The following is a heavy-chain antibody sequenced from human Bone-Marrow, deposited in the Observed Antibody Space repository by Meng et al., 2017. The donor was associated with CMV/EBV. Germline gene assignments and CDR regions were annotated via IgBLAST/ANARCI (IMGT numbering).Heavy chain of an antibody. Sequence: ASVKVSCKASGYTFTSYDINWVRRATGQGLEWMGWMNPNSGNTGYAQKFQGRVTITRNTSISTAYMELSSLRSEDTAVYYCARHPRTSYSSTRFDYWGQGTLVTVSS. CDR1: GYTFTSYD. V-gene: IGHV1-8*03. CDR3: ARHPRTSYSSTRFDY. J-gene: IGHJ4*02. CDR2: MNPNSGNT. D-gene: IGHD6-13*01.